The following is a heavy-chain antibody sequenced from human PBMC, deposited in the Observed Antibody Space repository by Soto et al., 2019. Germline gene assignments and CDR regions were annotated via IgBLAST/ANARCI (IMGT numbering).Heavy chain of an antibody. J-gene: IGHJ6*02. CDR3: ARLVRFLDFPTNYYYGMDV. Sequence: NPSETLSLTCTVSGGSITRGGYYWSWIRQHPGKGLEWIGYIYNSGTTYYNPSLKSRVTISVDTSKNQFSLKLSSVTAADTAVYYCARLVRFLDFPTNYYYGMDVWGQGTTVTVSS. CDR1: GGSITRGGYY. D-gene: IGHD3-3*01. CDR2: IYNSGTT. V-gene: IGHV4-30-4*08.